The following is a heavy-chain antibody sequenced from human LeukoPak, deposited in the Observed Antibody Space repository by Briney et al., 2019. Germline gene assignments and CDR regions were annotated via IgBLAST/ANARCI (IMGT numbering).Heavy chain of an antibody. D-gene: IGHD3-10*01. CDR2: IKKDGSRK. CDR1: GFTFSSYW. V-gene: IGHV3-7*03. Sequence: GGSLRLSCAVSGFTFSSYWMSWVRQAPGKGLEWVSNIKKDGSRKYYVDSVKGRFSISRDNAENTLYLQMNSLRAEDTALYYCARGGMVRGFTDYWGQGPLVTVSS. J-gene: IGHJ4*02. CDR3: ARGGMVRGFTDY.